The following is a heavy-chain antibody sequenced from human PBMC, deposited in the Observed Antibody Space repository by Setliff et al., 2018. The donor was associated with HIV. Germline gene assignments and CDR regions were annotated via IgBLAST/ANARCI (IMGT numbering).Heavy chain of an antibody. Sequence: GGSLRLSCAASGLIVNRKWIGWARRAPGKGLEWVSIIDGDDNTDFTDSVKGRVTLSRDNSKNTLYLQMNSLRPEDTAVYYCARVRLYNTALDYWGQGTQVTVSS. CDR2: IDGDDNT. D-gene: IGHD3-3*01. J-gene: IGHJ4*02. V-gene: IGHV3-66*02. CDR3: ARVRLYNTALDY. CDR1: GLIVNRKW.